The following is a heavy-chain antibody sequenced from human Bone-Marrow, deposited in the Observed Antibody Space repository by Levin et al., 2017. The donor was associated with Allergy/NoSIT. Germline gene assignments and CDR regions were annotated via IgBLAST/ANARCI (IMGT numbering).Heavy chain of an antibody. D-gene: IGHD2-21*01. CDR2: IGWRSATI. CDR3: AKSLMDYGGNSADAFDL. J-gene: IGHJ3*01. Sequence: SLKISCAATGINFDDRAMHWVRQSPGKGLEWVSGIGWRSATIGYADSVKGRFTISRNNAKKFLYLEMNSLRVEDTALYYCAKSLMDYGGNSADAFDLWGQGTMVTVS. V-gene: IGHV3-9*01. CDR1: GINFDDRA.